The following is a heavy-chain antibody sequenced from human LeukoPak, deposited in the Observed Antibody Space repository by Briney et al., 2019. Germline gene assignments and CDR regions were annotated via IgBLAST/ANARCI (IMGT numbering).Heavy chain of an antibody. V-gene: IGHV4-38-2*02. CDR2: IYHSGST. Sequence: PSETPSLTCTVSGYSTSSGYYWGWIRQPPGKGLEWIGSIYHSGSTYYNPSLKSRVTISVDTSKNQFSLKLSSVTAAGTAVYYCARAEGWFGELAFDYWGQGTLVTVSS. J-gene: IGHJ4*02. D-gene: IGHD3-10*01. CDR1: GYSTSSGYY. CDR3: ARAEGWFGELAFDY.